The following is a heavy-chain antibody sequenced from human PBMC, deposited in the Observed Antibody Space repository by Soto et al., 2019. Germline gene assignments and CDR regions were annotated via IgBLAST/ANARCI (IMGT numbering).Heavy chain of an antibody. D-gene: IGHD2-15*01. CDR3: AKVGGYCSGGSCYLRETDY. CDR2: ISWNSGSI. CDR1: GFTFDDYA. J-gene: IGHJ4*02. Sequence: EVQPVESGGGLVQPGRSLRLSCAASGFTFDDYAMHWVRQAPGKGLEWVSGISWNSGSIGYADSVKGRFTISRDNAKNSLYLQMNSLRAEDTALYYCAKVGGYCSGGSCYLRETDYWGQGTLVTVSS. V-gene: IGHV3-9*01.